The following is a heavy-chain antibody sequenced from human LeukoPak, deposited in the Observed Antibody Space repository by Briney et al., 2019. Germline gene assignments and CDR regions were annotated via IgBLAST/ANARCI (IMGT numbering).Heavy chain of an antibody. Sequence: GASVKVSCKASGYTFTGYYMHWVRQAPGQGLEWMGWINPNSGGTNYAQKFQGRVTMTRDTSISTAYMELSRLRSDDTAVYYCARGPFVLPAAIAWFDPRGQGTLVTVSS. J-gene: IGHJ5*02. CDR2: INPNSGGT. CDR1: GYTFTGYY. V-gene: IGHV1-2*02. CDR3: ARGPFVLPAAIAWFDP. D-gene: IGHD2-2*01.